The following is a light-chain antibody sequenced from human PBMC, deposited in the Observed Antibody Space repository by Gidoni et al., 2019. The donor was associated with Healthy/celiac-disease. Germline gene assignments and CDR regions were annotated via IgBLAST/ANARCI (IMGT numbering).Light chain of an antibody. CDR2: WAS. J-gene: IGKJ1*01. CDR1: QSVLYSSNNKNY. CDR3: QQYYSTPWT. Sequence: IVMTQSPDSLAASLGERATINCKSSQSVLYSSNNKNYLAWYQQKPGQPPKLLIYWASTRESGAPDRFSGSGSGTDFTLTISSLQAEDVAVYYCQQYYSTPWTFGQGTKVEIK. V-gene: IGKV4-1*01.